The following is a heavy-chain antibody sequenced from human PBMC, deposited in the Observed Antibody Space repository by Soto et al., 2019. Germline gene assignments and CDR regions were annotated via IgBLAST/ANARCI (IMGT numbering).Heavy chain of an antibody. D-gene: IGHD3-22*01. CDR2: INPSGGST. CDR3: ARVKRSRPYYYYDSSGYPFDY. CDR1: GYTFPSYY. V-gene: IGHV1-46*01. J-gene: IGHJ4*02. Sequence: GASVKVSCKASGYTFPSYYMHWVRQAPGQGLEWMGIINPSGGSTSYAQKFQGRVTMTRDTSTSTVYMELSSLRSEDTAVYYCARVKRSRPYYYYDSSGYPFDYWGQGTLVTVSS.